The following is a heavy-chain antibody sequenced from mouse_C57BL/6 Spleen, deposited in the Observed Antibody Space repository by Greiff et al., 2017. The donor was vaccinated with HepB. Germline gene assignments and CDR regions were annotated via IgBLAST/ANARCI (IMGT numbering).Heavy chain of an antibody. CDR2: IYPGDGDT. V-gene: IGHV1-80*01. J-gene: IGHJ4*01. D-gene: IGHD1-1*01. CDR1: GYAFSSYW. Sequence: VQLQQSGAELVKPGASVKISCKASGYAFSSYWMNWVKQRPGKGLEWIGQIYPGDGDTNYNGKFKGKATLTADKSSSTAYMQLSSLTSEDSAVYFCATITTVVADYAMDYWGQGTSVNVSS. CDR3: ATITTVVADYAMDY.